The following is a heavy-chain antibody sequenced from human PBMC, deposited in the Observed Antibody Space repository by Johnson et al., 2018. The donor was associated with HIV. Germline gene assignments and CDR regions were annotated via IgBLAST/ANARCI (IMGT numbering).Heavy chain of an antibody. CDR3: ARTVYSTAYLDACGI. CDR1: GFIFSSYG. D-gene: IGHD2-2*01. V-gene: IGHV3-33*01. CDR2: IWYDGSNK. J-gene: IGHJ3*02. Sequence: QVQLVESGGGVVQPGRSLRLSCAASGFIFSSYGMHWVRQAPGKGLEWVAVIWYDGSNKHYADSVKGRFTISRDSSKNTLYLQMNSLRAEDTAVDYCARTVYSTAYLDACGIWGQGTMVTVSS.